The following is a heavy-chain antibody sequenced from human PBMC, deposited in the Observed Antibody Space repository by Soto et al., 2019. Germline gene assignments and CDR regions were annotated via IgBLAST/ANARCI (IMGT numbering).Heavy chain of an antibody. Sequence: GGSLRLSCAASGFTFSSYWMSWVRQAPGKGLEWVANIKQDGSEKYYVDSVKGRFAISRDNAKNSLYLQMNSLRAEDTAVYYCARDQRRGAYYYDSSGYYYGAGAAFDIWGQGTMVTVSS. CDR2: IKQDGSEK. CDR3: ARDQRRGAYYYDSSGYYYGAGAAFDI. J-gene: IGHJ3*02. V-gene: IGHV3-7*03. CDR1: GFTFSSYW. D-gene: IGHD3-22*01.